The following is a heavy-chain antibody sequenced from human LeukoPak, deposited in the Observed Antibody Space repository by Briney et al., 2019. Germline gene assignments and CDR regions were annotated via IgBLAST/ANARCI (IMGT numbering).Heavy chain of an antibody. J-gene: IGHJ4*02. D-gene: IGHD5-18*01. CDR1: GYTFTSYG. V-gene: IGHV1-18*01. Sequence: GASVKVSCKASGYTFTSYGISWVRQAPGQGLEWMGWISAYNGNTNYAQKLQGRVTMTTDTSTSTAYMEIRGLRSDDTAVYYCTRDLGVDTTMIFFDYWGQGSLVTVSS. CDR3: TRDLGVDTTMIFFDY. CDR2: ISAYNGNT.